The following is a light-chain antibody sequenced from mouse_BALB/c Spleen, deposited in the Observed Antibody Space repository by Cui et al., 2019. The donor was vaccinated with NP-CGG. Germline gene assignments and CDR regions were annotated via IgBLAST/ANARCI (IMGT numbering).Light chain of an antibody. CDR3: ALWYSNHWV. CDR2: GTN. J-gene: IGLJ1*01. Sequence: VVTQESAFSTSPGETVTLTFRSSTGAVTTSNYANWVQEKPDHLFTGLIGGTNNRVPGVPARFSGSLMGDKAALTITGAQTEDEAIYFCALWYSNHWVFGGGTKLTVL. V-gene: IGLV1*01. CDR1: TGAVTTSNY.